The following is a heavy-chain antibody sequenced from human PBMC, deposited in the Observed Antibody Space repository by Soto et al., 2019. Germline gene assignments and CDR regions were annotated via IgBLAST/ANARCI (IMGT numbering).Heavy chain of an antibody. D-gene: IGHD6-19*01. Sequence: EVQLVESGGGLVQPGGSLRLSCVASGFTFNNYNMNWVRQAPGKGLEWVSYISSSTIYYADSVKGRFTISRDNAKNSLYLQMNSLRAEDTAVYYCAREGSDWYNWFDPWGQGTLVTVSS. CDR1: GFTFNNYN. V-gene: IGHV3-48*01. J-gene: IGHJ5*02. CDR3: AREGSDWYNWFDP. CDR2: ISSSTI.